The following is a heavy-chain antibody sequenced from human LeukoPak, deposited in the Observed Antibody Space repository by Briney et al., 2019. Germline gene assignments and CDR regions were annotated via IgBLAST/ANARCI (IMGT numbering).Heavy chain of an antibody. CDR2: IYYSGST. V-gene: IGHV4-30-4*07. CDR3: ARESNYHGSGTGWFDP. D-gene: IGHD3-10*01. Sequence: PSETLSLTCAVSGGSISSGGYSWSWIRQPPGKGLAWIGYIYYSGSTYYNPSLKSRVTISLDTCKNQLSLKLSSVTAADTAVYYCARESNYHGSGTGWFDPWGQGTLVTVSS. CDR1: GGSISSGGYS. J-gene: IGHJ5*02.